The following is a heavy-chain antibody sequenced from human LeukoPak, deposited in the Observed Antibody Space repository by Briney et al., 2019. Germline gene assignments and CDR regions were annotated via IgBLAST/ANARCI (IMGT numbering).Heavy chain of an antibody. Sequence: LGESLKISCKVSGDNFASYRIGWVRQMPGKGREWMGFIYPGDSETKNSPSFQSQATMSADKSISPAYLQWSSLKASDTAIYYCARLGLGSGSSCDYWGQGTLVTVSS. CDR1: GDNFASYR. D-gene: IGHD3-10*01. J-gene: IGHJ4*02. CDR3: ARLGLGSGSSCDY. V-gene: IGHV5-51*01. CDR2: IYPGDSET.